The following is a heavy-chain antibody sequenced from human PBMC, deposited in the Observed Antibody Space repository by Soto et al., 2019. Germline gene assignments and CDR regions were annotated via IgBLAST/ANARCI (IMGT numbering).Heavy chain of an antibody. CDR1: GFTFKNYG. Sequence: EVNLLESGGGLVQPGESLRISCVGSGFTFKNYGMTWVRQAPGKGLEWVSGTTGTGANKHYADSVRGRFSISRDNSKKTLYLEMKSLRVDDTTVFYCAKVGDFGEAGKCEYLEHWGQGTVVTVS. CDR2: TTGTGANK. CDR3: AKVGDFGEAGKCEYLEH. D-gene: IGHD4-17*01. V-gene: IGHV3-23*01. J-gene: IGHJ1*01.